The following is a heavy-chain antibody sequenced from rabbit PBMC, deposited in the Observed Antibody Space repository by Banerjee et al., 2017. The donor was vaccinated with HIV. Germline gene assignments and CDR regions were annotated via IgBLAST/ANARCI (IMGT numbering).Heavy chain of an antibody. CDR3: ARELAGVIGWNFGL. J-gene: IGHJ4*01. V-gene: IGHV1S45*01. Sequence: QEQLEESGGDLVKPGASLTLTCKASGFTLSNYWICWVRQAPGKGLEWIACIYTGDGNTHYASWAKGRFTIYKTSSTTVTRQMTSLTAADTATYLWARELAGVIGWNFGLWGPGTLVTVS. CDR2: IYTGDGNT. CDR1: GFTLSNYW. D-gene: IGHD4-1*01.